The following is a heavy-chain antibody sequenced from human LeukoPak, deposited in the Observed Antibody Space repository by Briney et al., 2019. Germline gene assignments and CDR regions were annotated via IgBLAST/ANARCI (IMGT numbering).Heavy chain of an antibody. CDR1: GFTVSSSY. CDR2: IYSGGST. Sequence: GGSLRLSCAASGFTVSSSYMSWVRQAPGKGLEWVSVIYSGGSTYYADSVKGRFTISRDNSKNTLCLQMNSLRAEDTAVYYCARGEVNRDWYFDLWGRGTLVTVSS. V-gene: IGHV3-53*01. D-gene: IGHD4-23*01. J-gene: IGHJ2*01. CDR3: ARGEVNRDWYFDL.